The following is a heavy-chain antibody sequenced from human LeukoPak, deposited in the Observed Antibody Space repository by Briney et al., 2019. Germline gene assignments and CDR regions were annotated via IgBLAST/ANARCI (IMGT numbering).Heavy chain of an antibody. D-gene: IGHD3-9*01. J-gene: IGHJ6*02. CDR2: VHRSGDT. CDR1: GGSISSYY. Sequence: SETLSLTCSVSGGSISSYYWSWIRQPAGKGLECIGRVHRSGDTNYNPSLKSRLTMSVETSKNQISLRLRSVSAADTAVYYCARDDFEYSVHYGMDVWGQGTTVTVSS. CDR3: ARDDFEYSVHYGMDV. V-gene: IGHV4-4*07.